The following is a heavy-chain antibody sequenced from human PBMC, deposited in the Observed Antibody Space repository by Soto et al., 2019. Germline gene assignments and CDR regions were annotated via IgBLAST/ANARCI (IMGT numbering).Heavy chain of an antibody. CDR3: ARSSEKSVGYFAY. D-gene: IGHD3-22*01. V-gene: IGHV3-21*01. CDR2: ISSSSSYI. CDR1: GFTFSSYS. Sequence: EVQLVESGGGLVKPGGSLRLSCAASGFTFSSYSMNWVRQAPGKGLEWVSSISSSSSYIYYADSVKGRFTISRDNAKNSLDLQMNSVRAEDTAVYYCARSSEKSVGYFAYWGQGTLVTASS. J-gene: IGHJ4*02.